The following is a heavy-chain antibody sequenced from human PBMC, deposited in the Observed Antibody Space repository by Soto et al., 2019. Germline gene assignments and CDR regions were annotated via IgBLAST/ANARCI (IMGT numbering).Heavy chain of an antibody. Sequence: GGSLRLSCAASGFTFSSYGMHWVRQAPGKGLEWVAVIWYDGSNKYYADSVKGRFTISRDNSKNTLYLQMNSLRAEDTAVYYCARDYYDSSGYYPNLHFDYWGQGTLVTVSS. CDR3: ARDYYDSSGYYPNLHFDY. CDR1: GFTFSSYG. J-gene: IGHJ4*02. V-gene: IGHV3-33*08. CDR2: IWYDGSNK. D-gene: IGHD3-22*01.